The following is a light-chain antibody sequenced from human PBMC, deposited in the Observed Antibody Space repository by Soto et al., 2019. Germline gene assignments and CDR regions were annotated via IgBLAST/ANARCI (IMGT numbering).Light chain of an antibody. J-gene: IGKJ3*01. Sequence: DIQLTQSPSSLSASVGDRVTITCRVSKVISSYLNWYRQNPGKVPKLLIYSESNLQSGVPSRFSGRGSGTDVTLTISSLQPEDVAPCYADLTFGPGTNVDIK. CDR3: DLT. CDR2: SES. CDR1: KVISSY. V-gene: IGKV1-27*01.